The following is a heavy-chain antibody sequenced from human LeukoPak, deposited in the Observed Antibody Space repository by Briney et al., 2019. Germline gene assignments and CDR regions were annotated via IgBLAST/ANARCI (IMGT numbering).Heavy chain of an antibody. V-gene: IGHV3-9*01. CDR3: AKGRGSSSWCPVDY. J-gene: IGHJ4*02. Sequence: GRSLRLSCAASGFTFDDYAMHWVRQAPGKGLEWVSGISWNSGSIGYADSVKGRFTISRDNAKNSLYLQMNSLRAEDTALYYCAKGRGSSSWCPVDYWGQGTLVTVSS. CDR1: GFTFDDYA. CDR2: ISWNSGSI. D-gene: IGHD6-13*01.